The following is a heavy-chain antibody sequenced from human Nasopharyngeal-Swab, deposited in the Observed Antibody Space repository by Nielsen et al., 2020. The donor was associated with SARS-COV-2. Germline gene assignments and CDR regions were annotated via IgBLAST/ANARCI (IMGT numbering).Heavy chain of an antibody. CDR3: ARDRAYSGSYMDV. Sequence: WVRQPPGQGLEWMGGIITIFGTANYAQKFQGRVTITADKSTSTAYMELSSLRSEDTAVYYCARDRAYSGSYMDVWGKGTTVTVSS. D-gene: IGHD5-12*01. CDR2: IITIFGTA. J-gene: IGHJ6*03. V-gene: IGHV1-69*06.